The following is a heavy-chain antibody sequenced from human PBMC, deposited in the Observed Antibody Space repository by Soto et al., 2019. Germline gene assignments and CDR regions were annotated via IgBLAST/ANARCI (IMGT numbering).Heavy chain of an antibody. Sequence: PWGSLRLSFAASGFTFSSYWMSWVRQAQGEGLEWVSNIKKDGSEKYYVYSVKGRFTISRENAKNSLYLKMNSLRAEETAVYYCARDPGAEIGXWGQGTLVTVSX. J-gene: IGHJ4*02. D-gene: IGHD2-21*01. CDR1: GFTFSSYW. CDR3: ARDPGAEIGX. V-gene: IGHV3-7*03. CDR2: IKKDGSEK.